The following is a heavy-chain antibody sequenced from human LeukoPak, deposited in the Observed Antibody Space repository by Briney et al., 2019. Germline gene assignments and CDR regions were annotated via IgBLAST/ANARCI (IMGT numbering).Heavy chain of an antibody. J-gene: IGHJ4*02. CDR2: ISSSGSTI. CDR1: GFTFSSYE. V-gene: IGHV3-48*03. CDR3: AKSEYYDSSGYYEGALYY. Sequence: GGSLRLSCAASGFTFSSYEMNWVRQAPGKGLEWVSYISSSGSTIYYADSVKGRFTISRDNAKNTLYLQMNSLRAEDTAVYYCAKSEYYDSSGYYEGALYYWGQGTLVTVSS. D-gene: IGHD3-22*01.